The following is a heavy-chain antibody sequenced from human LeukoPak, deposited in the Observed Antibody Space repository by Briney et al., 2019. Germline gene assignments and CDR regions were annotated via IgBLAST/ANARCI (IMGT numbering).Heavy chain of an antibody. CDR2: IYYSGST. D-gene: IGHD5-18*01. Sequence: SETLSLTCTVSGGSISSYYWSWIRQPPGKGLEWIGYIYYSGSTNYNPSLKSRVTISVDTSKNQFSLKLSSVTAADTAVYYCARNGYRYALGFDPWGQGTLVTVSS. V-gene: IGHV4-59*01. CDR3: ARNGYRYALGFDP. CDR1: GGSISSYY. J-gene: IGHJ5*02.